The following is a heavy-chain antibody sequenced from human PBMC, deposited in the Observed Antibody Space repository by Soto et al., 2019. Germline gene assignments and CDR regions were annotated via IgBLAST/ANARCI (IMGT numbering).Heavy chain of an antibody. V-gene: IGHV3-21*01. CDR3: ATRMMDYGGNSVWFDP. Sequence: SLRLSCAASGFTFSSYSMNWVRQAPGKGLEWVSSISSSSSYIYYADSVKGRFTISRDNAKSSLYLQMNSLRAEDTAVYYCATRMMDYGGNSVWFDPWGQGTLVTVSS. CDR1: GFTFSSYS. D-gene: IGHD4-17*01. J-gene: IGHJ5*02. CDR2: ISSSSSYI.